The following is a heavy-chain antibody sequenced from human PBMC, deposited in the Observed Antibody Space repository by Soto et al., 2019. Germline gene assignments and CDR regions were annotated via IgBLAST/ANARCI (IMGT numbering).Heavy chain of an antibody. J-gene: IGHJ5*02. D-gene: IGHD3-9*01. CDR2: ISSSGSTI. V-gene: IGHV3-11*01. CDR1: GFTFSDYY. Sequence: PGGSLRLSCAASGFTFSDYYMSWIRQAPGKGLEWVSYISSSGSTIYYADSVKGRFTISRDNAKNSLYLQMNSLRAEDTAVYYCARTDYDILTGYLNWFDPWGQGTLVTVSS. CDR3: ARTDYDILTGYLNWFDP.